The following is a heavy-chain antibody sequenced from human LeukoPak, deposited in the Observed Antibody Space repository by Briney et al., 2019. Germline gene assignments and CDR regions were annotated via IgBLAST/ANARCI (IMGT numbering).Heavy chain of an antibody. CDR2: ISGSGGST. CDR1: GFTFSSYA. V-gene: IGHV3-23*01. Sequence: GGSLRLSCAASGFTFSSYAMRWVRQAPGKGLEWVSAISGSGGSTYYADSVKGRFTISRDNSKNTLYLQMNSLRAEDTAVYYCAKDISSSWYAYYFDYWGQGTLVTVSS. D-gene: IGHD6-13*01. J-gene: IGHJ4*02. CDR3: AKDISSSWYAYYFDY.